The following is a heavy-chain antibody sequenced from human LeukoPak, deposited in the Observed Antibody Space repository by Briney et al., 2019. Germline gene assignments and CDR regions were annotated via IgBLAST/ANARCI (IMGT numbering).Heavy chain of an antibody. V-gene: IGHV4-59*08. CDR3: ARGLLDIVVVVAATPLDAFDI. D-gene: IGHD2-15*01. Sequence: PSETLSLTCTVSGVSISSYYWSWIRQPPGKGLEWIGYIYYGGSTNYNPSLKSRVTISVDTSKNQFSLKLSTVTAADTAVYYCARGLLDIVVVVAATPLDAFDIWGQGTMVTVSS. CDR1: GVSISSYY. J-gene: IGHJ3*02. CDR2: IYYGGST.